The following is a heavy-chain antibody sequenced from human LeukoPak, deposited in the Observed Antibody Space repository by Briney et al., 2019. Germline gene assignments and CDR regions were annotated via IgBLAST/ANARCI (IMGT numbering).Heavy chain of an antibody. CDR2: IYTSGST. CDR1: GGSISSYY. J-gene: IGHJ4*02. Sequence: SETLSLTCTVSGGSISSYYWSWIRQPAGKGLEWIGRIYTSGSTNYNPSLKSRVTMSVDTSKNQFSLKLSSVTAADTAVYYCARSAASFGQWLGRAYFDYWGQGTLVTVSS. D-gene: IGHD6-19*01. CDR3: ARSAASFGQWLGRAYFDY. V-gene: IGHV4-4*07.